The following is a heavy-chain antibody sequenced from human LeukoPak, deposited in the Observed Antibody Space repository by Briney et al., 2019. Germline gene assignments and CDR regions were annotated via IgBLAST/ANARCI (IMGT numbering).Heavy chain of an antibody. J-gene: IGHJ6*03. D-gene: IGHD6-13*01. Sequence: SETLSLTCTVSGGSISSSSYYWGWIRQPPGKGLEWIGSIYYSGSTYYNPSLKSRVTLSVDTSKNQFSLKLSSVTAADTAVYYCAPIAAAGRGYYYYYMDVWGKGTTVTVSS. CDR3: APIAAAGRGYYYYYMDV. CDR2: IYYSGST. CDR1: GGSISSSSYY. V-gene: IGHV4-39*01.